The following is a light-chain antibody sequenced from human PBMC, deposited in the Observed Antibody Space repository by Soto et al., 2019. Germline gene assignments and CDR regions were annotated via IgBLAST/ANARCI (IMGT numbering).Light chain of an antibody. CDR3: QQCFTSLLT. Sequence: EIVLTQSPGTLSLSPGERATLSCRASQAVSHFLAWYQQRPGQAPRLLIFGGSSRATGIPDRFSGSGSGTDFTLTISRLEPEDFAVYFFQQCFTSLLTFGPGTKVDIK. CDR2: GGS. CDR1: QAVSHF. V-gene: IGKV3-20*01. J-gene: IGKJ3*01.